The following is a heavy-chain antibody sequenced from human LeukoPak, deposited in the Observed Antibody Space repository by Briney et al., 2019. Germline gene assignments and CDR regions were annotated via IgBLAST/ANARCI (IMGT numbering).Heavy chain of an antibody. V-gene: IGHV3-23*01. J-gene: IGHJ4*02. Sequence: GGSLRLSCAASGFTFSSYGMSWVRQAPGKGLEWVSAISGSGGSTYYADSVKGRFTISRDNSKNTLHLQMNSLRAEDTAVYYCAKVAGYCGGDCYSYFDYWGQGTLVTVSS. CDR3: AKVAGYCGGDCYSYFDY. CDR1: GFTFSSYG. CDR2: ISGSGGST. D-gene: IGHD2-21*02.